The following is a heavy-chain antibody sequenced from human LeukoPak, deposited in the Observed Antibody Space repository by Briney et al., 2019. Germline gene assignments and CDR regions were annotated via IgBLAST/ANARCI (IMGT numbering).Heavy chain of an antibody. V-gene: IGHV3-7*01. Sequence: TGGSLTLSCAVSGFTFSNYWMTWLRQTPGKGLQWVASIKQDGSEKYYVDSVKGRFTISRDNAKNSLYLQMNRLRGEETAVYYCASRNYGGGPLPLEYWGQGALVTVSS. CDR2: IKQDGSEK. D-gene: IGHD4-23*01. J-gene: IGHJ4*02. CDR1: GFTFSNYW. CDR3: ASRNYGGGPLPLEY.